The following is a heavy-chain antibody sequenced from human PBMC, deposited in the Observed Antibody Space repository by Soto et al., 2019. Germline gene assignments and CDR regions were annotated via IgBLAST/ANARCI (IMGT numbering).Heavy chain of an antibody. J-gene: IGHJ6*02. CDR1: GYSFTSYW. CDR2: IDPSDSYT. V-gene: IGHV5-10-1*01. D-gene: IGHD2-2*01. CDR3: SYQTLGNYYYGMDF. Sequence: GEYLKIPCKGPGYSFTSYWISWVRQMPGKGLEWMGRIDPSDSYTNYSPSFQGHVTISADKSISTAYLQWSSLKASATAMSSCSYQTLGNYYYGMDFWGQGTTVTVSS.